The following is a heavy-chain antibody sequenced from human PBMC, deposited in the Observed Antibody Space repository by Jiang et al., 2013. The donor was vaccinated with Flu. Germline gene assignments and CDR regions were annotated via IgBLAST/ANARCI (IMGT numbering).Heavy chain of an antibody. D-gene: IGHD2-2*01. Sequence: RQAPGQGLEWMDGCPHPRHDKRTRRGFQGRITITADTSTDTAYLHLSSLRSEDTAVYYCARTPTVPPNDSDYWGPGNPGHRLF. J-gene: IGHJ4*02. CDR3: ARTPTVPPNDSDY. CDR2: CPHPRHD. V-gene: IGHV1-69*10.